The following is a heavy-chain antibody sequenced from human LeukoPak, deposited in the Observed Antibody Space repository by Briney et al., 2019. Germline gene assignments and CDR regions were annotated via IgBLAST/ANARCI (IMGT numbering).Heavy chain of an antibody. J-gene: IGHJ4*02. V-gene: IGHV4-59*11. CDR2: ISYSGST. CDR3: ARVGASNGVDY. CDR1: GGSISSHY. Sequence: SETLSLSCTVSGGSISSHYWSWIRQPPGKGLEWIGYISYSGSTNYNPSFKSRVAISVDRSKNQFSLRLSSVTAADTAAYYCARVGASNGVDYWGQGTLVTVSS. D-gene: IGHD2-8*01.